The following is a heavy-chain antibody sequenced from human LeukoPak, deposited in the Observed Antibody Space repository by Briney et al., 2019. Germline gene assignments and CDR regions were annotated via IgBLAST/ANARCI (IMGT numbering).Heavy chain of an antibody. CDR1: GFTFSTYA. CDR2: ISGSGGGT. V-gene: IGHV3-23*01. Sequence: GGSLRLFCVASGFTFSTYAMSWVRQAPGKGLEWVSTISGSGGGTYYADSVQGRFTISRDNSKNTLHLQMNSLRAEDTAVYYCAKRPSWLQFLAFDIWGQGTMVTVSS. J-gene: IGHJ3*02. CDR3: AKRPSWLQFLAFDI. D-gene: IGHD5-24*01.